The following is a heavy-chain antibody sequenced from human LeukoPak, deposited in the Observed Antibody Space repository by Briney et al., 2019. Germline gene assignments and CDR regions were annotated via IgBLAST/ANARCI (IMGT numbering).Heavy chain of an antibody. CDR3: AISGGHSQYDFWCGSPVGSHYYYYMDV. J-gene: IGHJ6*03. V-gene: IGHV3-7*01. D-gene: IGHD3-3*01. CDR2: IKQDGSEK. Sequence: GGSLRLSCGASGFTFSRYWMSWLGQAPGKGLEWVANIKQDGSEKYYVDSVKGRFTISRDNAKNSLYLQMNCLRAEDTAVYYCAISGGHSQYDFWCGSPVGSHYYYYMDVWGKGTTVTVSS. CDR1: GFTFSRYW.